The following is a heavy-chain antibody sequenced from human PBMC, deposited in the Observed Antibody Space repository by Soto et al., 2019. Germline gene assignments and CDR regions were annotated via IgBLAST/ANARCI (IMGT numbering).Heavy chain of an antibody. CDR3: ARSPVGVVIMMGWFDP. CDR1: GGTFSSYA. V-gene: IGHV1-69*06. Sequence: SVKVSCKASGGTFSSYAISWVRQAPGQGLEWMGGIIPIFGTANYAQKFQGRVTITADKSTSTAYMELSSLRSEDTAVYYCARSPVGVVIMMGWFDPWGQGTLVTVSS. J-gene: IGHJ5*02. D-gene: IGHD3-3*01. CDR2: IIPIFGTA.